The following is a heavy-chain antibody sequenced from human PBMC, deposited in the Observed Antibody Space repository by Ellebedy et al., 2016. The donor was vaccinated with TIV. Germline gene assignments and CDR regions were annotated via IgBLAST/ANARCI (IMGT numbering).Heavy chain of an antibody. V-gene: IGHV1-18*01. CDR1: GFDFGTYG. CDR3: ARSHLSSLLPDFGSGNYYYY. CDR2: ISAYTGNT. D-gene: IGHD3-10*01. J-gene: IGHJ4*02. Sequence: ASVKVSCKASGFDFGTYGFSWVRQAPGQGLEWMGWISAYTGNTNYAQKFQGRVTLTVDSSISTAYMDLSSLTSDNTAVYFCARSHLSSLLPDFGSGNYYYYWGQGTLVTVSS.